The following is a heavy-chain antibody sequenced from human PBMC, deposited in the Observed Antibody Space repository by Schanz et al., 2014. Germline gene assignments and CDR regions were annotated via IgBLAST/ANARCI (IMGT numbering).Heavy chain of an antibody. J-gene: IGHJ4*02. Sequence: DVHLLESGGGLVQPGGSLRLSCAASGFTFSSYAMSWVRQAPGKGLEWVSAMNESHSTIYYADSVKGRFTISSDNSKSTLYLQMSSLRAEDTAVYYCAKSQGSSFDSWGQGTLVTVSS. D-gene: IGHD6-13*01. CDR3: AKSQGSSFDS. CDR1: GFTFSSYA. V-gene: IGHV3-23*01. CDR2: MNESHSTI.